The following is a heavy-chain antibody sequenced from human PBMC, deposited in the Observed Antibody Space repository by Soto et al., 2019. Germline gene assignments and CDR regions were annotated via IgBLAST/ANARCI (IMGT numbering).Heavy chain of an antibody. CDR2: MDPNSGNT. V-gene: IGHV1-8*02. D-gene: IGHD2-15*01. J-gene: IGHJ4*02. Sequence: GASVKVSCKASGYTFTGYYMHWVRQAPGQGLEWMGWMDPNSGNTGYAQKFQGRVTMTRNTSISTAYMELSSLRSEDTAVYYCASDYCSGGSCRDYWGQGTLVTVSS. CDR1: GYTFTGYY. CDR3: ASDYCSGGSCRDY.